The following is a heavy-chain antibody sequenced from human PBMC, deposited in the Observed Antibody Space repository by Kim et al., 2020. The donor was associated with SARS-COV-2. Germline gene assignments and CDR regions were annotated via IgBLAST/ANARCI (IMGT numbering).Heavy chain of an antibody. CDR3: ARDPAPRYSSSWHDGYFDY. V-gene: IGHV1-18*01. CDR1: GYTFTSYG. D-gene: IGHD6-13*01. J-gene: IGHJ4*02. CDR2: ISAYNGNT. Sequence: ASVKVSCKASGYTFTSYGISWVRQAPGQGLEWMGWISAYNGNTNYAQKLQGRVTMTTDTSTSTAYMELRSLRSDDTAVYYCARDPAPRYSSSWHDGYFDYWGQGTLVTVSS.